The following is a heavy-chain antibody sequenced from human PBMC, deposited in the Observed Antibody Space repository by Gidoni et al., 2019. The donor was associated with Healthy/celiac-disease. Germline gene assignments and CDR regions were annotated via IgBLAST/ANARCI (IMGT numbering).Heavy chain of an antibody. CDR2: IKQDGSEK. Sequence: EVQLVESGGGLVQPGGSLRLSCAASGFTFSSYWMSWVRQAPGKGREWVANIKQDGSEKYYVDSVKGRFTISRDNAKNSLYLQMNSLRAEDTAVYYCARQWRRSGWYFDLWGRGTLVTVSS. CDR3: ARQWRRSGWYFDL. J-gene: IGHJ2*01. D-gene: IGHD3-3*01. CDR1: GFTFSSYW. V-gene: IGHV3-7*01.